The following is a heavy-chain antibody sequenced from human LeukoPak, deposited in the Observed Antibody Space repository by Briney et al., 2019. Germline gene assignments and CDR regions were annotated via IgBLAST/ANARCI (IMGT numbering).Heavy chain of an antibody. Sequence: SETLSLTCTVSGGSISSYYWSWIRQPPGKGLEWIGYIYYSGSTNYNPSLKSRVTISVDTSKNQFSLKLSSVTAADTAVYYCARHFRLRFSVNNWFDPWGQGTLVTVSS. J-gene: IGHJ5*02. CDR3: ARHFRLRFSVNNWFDP. CDR2: IYYSGST. V-gene: IGHV4-59*08. CDR1: GGSISSYY. D-gene: IGHD5-12*01.